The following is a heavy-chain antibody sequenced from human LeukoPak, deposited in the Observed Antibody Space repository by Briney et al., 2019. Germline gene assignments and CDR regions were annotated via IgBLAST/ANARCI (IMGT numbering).Heavy chain of an antibody. CDR2: IYYSGST. D-gene: IGHD3-10*01. CDR1: GGSISSYY. CDR3: ARPAHYGSGSYPYYFDY. Sequence: PSETPSLTCTVSGGSISSYYWSWIRQPPGKGLEWIGYIYYSGSTNYNPSLKSRVTISVDTSKNQFSPKLSSVTAADTAVYYCARPAHYGSGSYPYYFDYWGQGTLVTVSS. V-gene: IGHV4-59*01. J-gene: IGHJ4*02.